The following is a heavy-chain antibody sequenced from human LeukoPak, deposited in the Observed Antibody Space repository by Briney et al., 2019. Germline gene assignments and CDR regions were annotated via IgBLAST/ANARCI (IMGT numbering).Heavy chain of an antibody. V-gene: IGHV4-38-2*01. CDR3: ARHRYDFWSGWRFRNWFDP. CDR1: GYSISSGYY. J-gene: IGHJ5*02. CDR2: IYHSGST. D-gene: IGHD3-3*01. Sequence: PSETLSLTCAVSGYSISSGYYWGRIRQPPGKGLEWIGSIYHSGSTYYNPSLKSRVTISVDTSKNQFSLKLSSVTAADTAVYYCARHRYDFWSGWRFRNWFDPWGQGTLVTVSS.